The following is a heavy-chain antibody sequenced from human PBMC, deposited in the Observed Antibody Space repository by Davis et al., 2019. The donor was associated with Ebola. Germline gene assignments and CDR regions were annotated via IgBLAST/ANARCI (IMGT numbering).Heavy chain of an antibody. CDR3: AKGAGSIWFRLIDS. J-gene: IGHJ4*02. Sequence: GGSLRLSCAASGFNFKTYGMHWVRQAPGKGLEWVAFVTYDQSYRYYADSVKGRFTIYRDNFDSNNMLYLEMDSLRHEDTAVYYCAKGAGSIWFRLIDSWGQGTLVSVSS. CDR1: GFNFKTYG. CDR2: VTYDQSYR. D-gene: IGHD3-3*02. V-gene: IGHV3-30*02.